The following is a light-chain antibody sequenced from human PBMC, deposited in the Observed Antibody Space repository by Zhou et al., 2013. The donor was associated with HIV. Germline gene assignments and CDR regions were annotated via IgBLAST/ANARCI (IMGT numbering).Light chain of an antibody. J-gene: IGKJ4*01. CDR1: QSVSSY. V-gene: IGKV3-11*01. CDR2: DAS. Sequence: EIVLTQSPGTLSSSPGESATLSCRASQSVSSYLAWYQQKPGQAPRLLIYDASNRATGIPARFSGSGSGTDFTLTISSLEPEDFAVYYCQQRSNWPPLTFGGGTKVEIK. CDR3: QQRSNWPPLT.